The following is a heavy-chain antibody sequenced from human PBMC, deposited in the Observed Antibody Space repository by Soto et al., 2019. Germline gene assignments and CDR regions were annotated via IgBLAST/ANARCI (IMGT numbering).Heavy chain of an antibody. D-gene: IGHD3-22*01. V-gene: IGHV3-23*01. J-gene: IGHJ4*02. CDR1: GFSFGTYT. CDR3: AKHLIGGRLQSPFDL. CDR2: LSDSVGTT. Sequence: EVQLLESGGGLVQPGGSLRLSCAVSGFSFGTYTVNWVRQAPGMGLEWVSGLSDSVGTTHYAYSVKGRFTISRDKSKNTLYLQMNNLRAEDTAVYYCAKHLIGGRLQSPFDLWCQGTQVTVSS.